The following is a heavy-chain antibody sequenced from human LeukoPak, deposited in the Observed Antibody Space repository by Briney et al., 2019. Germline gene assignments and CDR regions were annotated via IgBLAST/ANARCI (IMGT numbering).Heavy chain of an antibody. D-gene: IGHD2-15*01. Sequence: SETLSLTCTVSGGSISSSSYYWGWIRQPPGKGLEWIGSIYYSGSTYYNPSLKSRVTISVDTSKNQFSLKLSSVTAADTAVYYCARRVRYPGRLYYFDYWGQGTLVTVSS. CDR2: IYYSGST. CDR3: ARRVRYPGRLYYFDY. CDR1: GGSISSSSYY. V-gene: IGHV4-39*01. J-gene: IGHJ4*02.